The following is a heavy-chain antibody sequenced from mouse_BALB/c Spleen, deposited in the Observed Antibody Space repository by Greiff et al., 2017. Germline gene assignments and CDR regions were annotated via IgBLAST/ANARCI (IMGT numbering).Heavy chain of an antibody. CDR1: GFTFSSFG. CDR2: ISSGSSTI. V-gene: IGHV5-17*02. J-gene: IGHJ4*01. D-gene: IGHD1-1*01. CDR3: ARPYYGSSYGYYAMDY. Sequence: EVQLVESGGGLVQPGGSRKLSCAASGFTFSSFGMHWVRQAPEKGLEWVAYISSGSSTIYYADTVKGRFTISRDNPKNTLFLQMTSLRSEDTAMYYCARPYYGSSYGYYAMDYWGQGTSVTVSS.